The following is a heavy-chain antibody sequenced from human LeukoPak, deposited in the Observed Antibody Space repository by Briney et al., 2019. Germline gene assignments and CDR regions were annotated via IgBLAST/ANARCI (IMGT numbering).Heavy chain of an antibody. CDR1: GFTFSSYW. V-gene: IGHV3-7*01. CDR2: TKEDESEN. D-gene: IGHD2/OR15-2a*01. CDR3: AKGVYYYDY. J-gene: IGHJ4*02. Sequence: PGGSLRLSCAASGFTFSSYWMSWVRQAPGKGLEWVANTKEDESENYYVDSVKGRFTISRDNAKNSLYLQMNSLRAEDTAVYYCAKGVYYYDYWGQGTLVTVSS.